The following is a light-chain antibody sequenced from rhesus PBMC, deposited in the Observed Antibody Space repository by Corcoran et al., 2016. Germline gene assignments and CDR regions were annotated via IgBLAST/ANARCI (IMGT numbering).Light chain of an antibody. CDR2: KAS. CDR1: QGISSY. J-gene: IGKJ3*01. V-gene: IGKV1-25*01. CDR3: QQHNSYPFT. Sequence: DIQMTQSPSSLSASVGDTVTITCRASQGISSYLAWYQQKPGKAPKLLIYKASTLQSGVPSRVSGGGTGTYFTLTISSLQPEDFATYYCQQHNSYPFTFGPGTKLDIK.